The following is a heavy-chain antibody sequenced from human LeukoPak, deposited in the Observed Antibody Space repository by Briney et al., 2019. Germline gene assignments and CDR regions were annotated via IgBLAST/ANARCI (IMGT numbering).Heavy chain of an antibody. CDR2: IYPGDSDT. Sequence: GESLKISCKGSGYSFTSFWIGWVRQMPGRGLEWMGIIYPGDSDTRYSPSFQGQVTISADKSISTAYLQWSSLKASDAAMYYCARQNRGLDYYYYMDVWGKGTTVTVSS. CDR1: GYSFTSFW. CDR3: ARQNRGLDYYYYMDV. V-gene: IGHV5-51*01. J-gene: IGHJ6*03. D-gene: IGHD1-14*01.